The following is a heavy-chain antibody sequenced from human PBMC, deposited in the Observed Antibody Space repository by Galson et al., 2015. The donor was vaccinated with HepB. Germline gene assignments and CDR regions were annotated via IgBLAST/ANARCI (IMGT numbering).Heavy chain of an antibody. D-gene: IGHD5-24*01. CDR1: GYTFNTYT. V-gene: IGHV7-4-1*02. J-gene: IGHJ4*02. Sequence: SVKVSCKVSGYTFNTYTMNWVRQAPGQGLEWVGWINSNTGEPTYAQAFTGRFVFSLDTSVSTAYLEISALKSDDTAIYYCVAVVQGAGYNYWGQGTLITVSP. CDR2: INSNTGEP. CDR3: VAVVQGAGYNY.